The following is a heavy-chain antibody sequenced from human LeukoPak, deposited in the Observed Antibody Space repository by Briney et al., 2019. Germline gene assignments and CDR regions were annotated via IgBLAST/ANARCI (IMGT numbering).Heavy chain of an antibody. V-gene: IGHV3-21*01. CDR3: ARDGKYYYYMDV. J-gene: IGHJ6*03. CDR2: ISSSSSYI. Sequence: PVGSLRLSCAASGFTVSSNYMNWVRQAPGKGLEWVSSISSSSSYIYYADSVKGRFTISRDNAKNSLYLQMNSLRAEDTAVYYCARDGKYYYYMDVWGKGTTVTVSS. D-gene: IGHD1-26*01. CDR1: GFTVSSNY.